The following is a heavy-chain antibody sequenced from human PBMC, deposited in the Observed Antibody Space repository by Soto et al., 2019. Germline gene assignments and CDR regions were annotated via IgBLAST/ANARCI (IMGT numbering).Heavy chain of an antibody. CDR3: AGDDRYSDILYGSSRSRNYYYGMGD. J-gene: IGHJ6*02. Sequence: AAVKITCTDSGFNFTSSAVQWVGQARGQSLEGIGWIVAGNGHAKSAQNFQGRVTITKDTSTSTDYMELTSLRSEATDLHYCAGDDRYSDILYGSSRSRNYYYGMGDWGQGTTFTVSS. D-gene: IGHD3-9*01. CDR2: IVAGNGHA. V-gene: IGHV1-58*01. CDR1: GFNFTSSA.